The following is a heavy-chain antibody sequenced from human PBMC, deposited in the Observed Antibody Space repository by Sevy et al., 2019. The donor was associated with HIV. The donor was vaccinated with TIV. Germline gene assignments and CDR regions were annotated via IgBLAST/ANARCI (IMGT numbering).Heavy chain of an antibody. V-gene: IGHV3-30-3*01. J-gene: IGHJ4*02. Sequence: GGSLRLSCAASGFNFRTHAMHWVRHAPGRGLEWVAVISYAGDTKYNIDSVKGRFTISRDNSKNTLFLQMNSLRPEDTAVYYCARDSGYSPYDYPGNYWGQGTLVTVSS. CDR2: ISYAGDTK. D-gene: IGHD5-12*01. CDR3: ARDSGYSPYDYPGNY. CDR1: GFNFRTHA.